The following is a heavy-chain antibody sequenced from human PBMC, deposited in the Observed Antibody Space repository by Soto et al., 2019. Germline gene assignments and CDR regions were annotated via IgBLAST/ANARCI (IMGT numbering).Heavy chain of an antibody. CDR1: GFNFSSYV. CDR3: AKDPGRDSSGSFDP. D-gene: IGHD3-22*01. V-gene: IGHV3-33*06. CDR2: IWYDGGNK. J-gene: IGHJ5*02. Sequence: GGSLRLSCAASGFNFSSYVMHWVRQAPGKGLEGVAVIWYDGGNKYYADSVKGRFTISRDNSKYTLYLQMNSLRAEDTAVYYCAKDPGRDSSGSFDPWGQGTLVTVSS.